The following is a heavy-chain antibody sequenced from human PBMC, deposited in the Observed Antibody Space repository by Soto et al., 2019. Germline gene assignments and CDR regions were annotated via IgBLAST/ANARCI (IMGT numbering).Heavy chain of an antibody. CDR3: ARGQGTVVDY. D-gene: IGHD3-10*01. CDR2: IIPILGIA. J-gene: IGHJ4*02. V-gene: IGHV1-69*04. CDR1: GDSITNNY. Sequence: ASVKVSCKTSGDSITNNYMHWVRQAPGQGLEWMGRIIPILGIANYAQKFQGRVTITADKSTSTAYMELSSLRSEDTAVYYCARGQGTVVDYWGQGTLVTVSS.